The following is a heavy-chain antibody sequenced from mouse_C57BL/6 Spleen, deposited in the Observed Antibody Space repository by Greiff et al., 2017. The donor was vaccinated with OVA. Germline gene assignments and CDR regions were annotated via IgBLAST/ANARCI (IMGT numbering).Heavy chain of an antibody. J-gene: IGHJ3*01. V-gene: IGHV1-15*01. Sequence: QVQLQQSGAELVRPGASVTLSCKASGYTFTDYEMHWVKQTPVHGLEWIGAIDPETGGTAYNQKFKGKAILTADKSSSTAYMELRSLTSEDSAVYYCTTPGGLPVAWFAYWGQGTLVTVSA. D-gene: IGHD2-2*01. CDR2: IDPETGGT. CDR3: TTPGGLPVAWFAY. CDR1: GYTFTDYE.